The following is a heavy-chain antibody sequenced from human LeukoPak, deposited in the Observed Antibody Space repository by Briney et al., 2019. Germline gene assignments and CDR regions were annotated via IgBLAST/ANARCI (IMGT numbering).Heavy chain of an antibody. J-gene: IGHJ4*02. Sequence: PSETLSLTCAVYGGSFSGYYWSWIRQPPGKGLEWIGEINHSGSTNYNPSLKSRVTISVDTSKNPFSLKLSSVTAADTAVYYCARIAVAGRYFDYWGQGTLVTVSS. CDR3: ARIAVAGRYFDY. D-gene: IGHD6-19*01. V-gene: IGHV4-34*01. CDR1: GGSFSGYY. CDR2: INHSGST.